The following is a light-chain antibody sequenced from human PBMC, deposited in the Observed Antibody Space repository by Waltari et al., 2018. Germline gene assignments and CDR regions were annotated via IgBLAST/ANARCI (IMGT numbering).Light chain of an antibody. CDR3: SSYTSRSTWV. J-gene: IGLJ2*01. Sequence: QSALTQPASVSGSPGQSITISCTGTSSDVGGYNYVSWDQQHPGKAPKLMIYEVSNRPSGVSHRFSGYKSGNTVSLTISGLQAEDEADYYCSSYTSRSTWVFGGGTQLTVL. CDR1: SSDVGGYNY. CDR2: EVS. V-gene: IGLV2-14*01.